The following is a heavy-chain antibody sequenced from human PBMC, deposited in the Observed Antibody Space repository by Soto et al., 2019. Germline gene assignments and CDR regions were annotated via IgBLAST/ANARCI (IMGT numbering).Heavy chain of an antibody. J-gene: IGHJ5*02. Sequence: EVQLLESGGGLVQPGGSLRLSCAASGFTFSSYAMSWVRQAPGKGLEWVSTITSSGDITYYADSVKGRFTISRDNSEKTLYLQMNSLRAEDTAVYYCAKDTQTGTTGWFDPWGQGTLVTVSS. V-gene: IGHV3-23*01. CDR3: AKDTQTGTTGWFDP. CDR1: GFTFSSYA. CDR2: ITSSGDIT. D-gene: IGHD1-7*01.